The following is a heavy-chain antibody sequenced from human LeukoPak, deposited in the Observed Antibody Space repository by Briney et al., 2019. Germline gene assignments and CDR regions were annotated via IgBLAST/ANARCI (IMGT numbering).Heavy chain of an antibody. CDR1: GFTFSDYY. Sequence: PGGSLRLSCAASGFTFSDYYMSWIRQAPGKGLEWVSYISSSGSTIYYADSVKGRFTISRDNAKNSLYLQMDSLRAEDTAVYYCARIEGTVTTGWFDPWGQGTLVTVSS. D-gene: IGHD4-11*01. V-gene: IGHV3-11*01. J-gene: IGHJ5*02. CDR3: ARIEGTVTTGWFDP. CDR2: ISSSGSTI.